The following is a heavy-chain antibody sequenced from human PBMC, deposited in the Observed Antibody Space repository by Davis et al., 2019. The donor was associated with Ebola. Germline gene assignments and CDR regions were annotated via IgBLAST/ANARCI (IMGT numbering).Heavy chain of an antibody. D-gene: IGHD3-22*01. J-gene: IGHJ3*02. CDR1: GFTFSSYA. CDR3: ARVIFQYYYDSSGYYTNDAFDI. CDR2: ISSSGSTI. V-gene: IGHV3-48*04. Sequence: GGSLRLSCAASGFTFSSYAMHWVRQAPGKGLEWVSYISSSGSTIYYADSVKGRFTISRDNAKNSLYLQMNSLRAEDTAVYYCARVIFQYYYDSSGYYTNDAFDIWGQGTMVTVSS.